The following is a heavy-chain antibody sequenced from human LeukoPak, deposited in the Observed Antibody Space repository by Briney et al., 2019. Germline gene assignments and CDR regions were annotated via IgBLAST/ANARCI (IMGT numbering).Heavy chain of an antibody. CDR1: GFTVSSHY. V-gene: IGHV3-53*01. J-gene: IGHJ6*02. D-gene: IGHD3-3*02. CDR2: IYSGGTT. Sequence: PGGSLRLSCAASGFTVSSHYMNWVRQAPGKGLEWVSIIYSGGTTYYADSVKGRFTISRDNAKNSLYLQMDSLRAEDTAVYYCARNTPSLSTNGMDVWGQGTTVTVSS. CDR3: ARNTPSLSTNGMDV.